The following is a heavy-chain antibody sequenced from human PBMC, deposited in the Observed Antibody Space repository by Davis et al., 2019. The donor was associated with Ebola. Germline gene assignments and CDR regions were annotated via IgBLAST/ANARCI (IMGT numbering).Heavy chain of an antibody. CDR3: TTNLVPAATRGVYYYYYYMDV. J-gene: IGHJ6*03. CDR2: IKSKTDGGTT. CDR1: GFTFSSNA. D-gene: IGHD2-2*01. V-gene: IGHV3-15*01. Sequence: GGSLRLSCAAYGFTFSSNAMTWVRQAPGKGLEWVGRIKSKTDGGTTDYAAPVKGRFTISREDSKNTLYLKMNSLKTEDTAVYYCTTNLVPAATRGVYYYYYYMDVWGKGTTVTVSS.